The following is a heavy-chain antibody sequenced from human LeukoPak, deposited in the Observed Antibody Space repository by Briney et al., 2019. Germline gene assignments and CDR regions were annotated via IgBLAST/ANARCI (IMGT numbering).Heavy chain of an antibody. V-gene: IGHV4-34*01. CDR3: ARGLDFWSGYHFDY. D-gene: IGHD3-3*01. CDR1: GGSFSGCY. Sequence: SETLSLTCAVYGGSFSGCYWSWIRQPPGKGLEWIGEINHSGSTNYNPSLKSRVTISVDTSKNQFSLKLSSVTAADTAVYYCARGLDFWSGYHFDYWGQGTLVTVSS. CDR2: INHSGST. J-gene: IGHJ4*02.